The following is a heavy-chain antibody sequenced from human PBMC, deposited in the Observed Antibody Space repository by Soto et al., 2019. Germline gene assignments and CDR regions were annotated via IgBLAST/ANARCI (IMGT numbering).Heavy chain of an antibody. D-gene: IGHD3-10*01. CDR1: GYTLTELS. CDR2: FDPEDGET. J-gene: IGHJ6*03. CDR3: ATVALYGSGRPYYYYYMDV. V-gene: IGHV1-24*01. Sequence: ASVKVSCKVSGYTLTELSMHWVRQAPGKGLEWMGGFDPEDGETIYAQKFQGRVTMTEDTSTDTAYMELSSLRSEDTAVYYCATVALYGSGRPYYYYYMDVWGKGTTVTVSS.